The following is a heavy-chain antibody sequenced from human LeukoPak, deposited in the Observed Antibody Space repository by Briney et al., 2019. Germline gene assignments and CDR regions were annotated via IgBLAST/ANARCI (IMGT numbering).Heavy chain of an antibody. Sequence: SETLSLTCTVSGGSISSGGYYWSWIRQPPGKGLEWIGYIYYSGSTNYNPSLKSRVTISVDTSKNQFSLKLSSVTAADTAVYYCASGRWNYYYYGMDVWGQGTTVTVSS. V-gene: IGHV4-61*08. CDR2: IYYSGST. D-gene: IGHD3-3*01. J-gene: IGHJ6*02. CDR1: GGSISSGGYY. CDR3: ASGRWNYYYYGMDV.